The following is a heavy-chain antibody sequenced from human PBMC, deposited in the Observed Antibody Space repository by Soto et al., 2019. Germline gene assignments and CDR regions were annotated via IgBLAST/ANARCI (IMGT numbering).Heavy chain of an antibody. CDR2: ISGTNGDT. CDR3: ARDAEIVVVPPAVIPFDY. CDR1: GYTFTYYG. J-gene: IGHJ4*02. V-gene: IGHV1-18*04. Sequence: QVQLLQSGAEVKKPGASVKVSCKASGYTFTYYGVSWVRQAPGQGLEWMGWISGTNGDTNYAQKFQGRVTMTTDKSTSTAYMELRSLRSDDTAVYFCARDAEIVVVPPAVIPFDYWGQGTLVTVSS. D-gene: IGHD2-2*01.